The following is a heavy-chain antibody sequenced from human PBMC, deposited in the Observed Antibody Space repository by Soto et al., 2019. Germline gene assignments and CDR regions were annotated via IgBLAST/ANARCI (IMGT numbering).Heavy chain of an antibody. J-gene: IGHJ6*02. CDR2: IYSGGTT. Sequence: EVQVVETGGGVIQPGGSLRLSCAASGFTVSSNFMGWVRQAPGKGLEWVSVIYSGGTTYHAHSAKGRFTISRDNSKNTLYLQMNNLRVEDTATYYCARYGKCLKDGDDVLIHYYYYTRDVWGQGTTVTVSS. D-gene: IGHD4-17*01. V-gene: IGHV3-53*02. CDR1: GFTVSSNF. CDR3: ARYGKCLKDGDDVLIHYYYYTRDV.